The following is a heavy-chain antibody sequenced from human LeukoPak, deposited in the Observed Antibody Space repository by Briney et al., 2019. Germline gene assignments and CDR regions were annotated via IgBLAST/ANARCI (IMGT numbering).Heavy chain of an antibody. Sequence: ASVKVSCKASGYTFTGYYMHWVRQAPGQGLEWMGWINPNSGGTNYAQKFQGRVTMTRDTSISTAYMELSRLRSDDTAVYYCARAEVPAGTPYWFDPWGQGTLVTVSS. CDR3: ARAEVPAGTPYWFDP. D-gene: IGHD2-2*02. CDR2: INPNSGGT. V-gene: IGHV1-2*02. J-gene: IGHJ5*02. CDR1: GYTFTGYY.